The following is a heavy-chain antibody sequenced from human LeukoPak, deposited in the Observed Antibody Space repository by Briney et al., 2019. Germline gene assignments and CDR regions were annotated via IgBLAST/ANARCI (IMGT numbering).Heavy chain of an antibody. Sequence: GGSLRLSWEASGXTFKTHDMHWVRQAPGKGLEWVAVTSHDASNNYYADSVRGRFTISRDNSKDTLYLEMSSLRAEDSAVYYCAKDGADYDDYAFYFDSWGQGTLVTVSS. CDR1: GXTFKTHD. CDR2: TSHDASNN. CDR3: AKDGADYDDYAFYFDS. J-gene: IGHJ4*02. V-gene: IGHV3-30*18. D-gene: IGHD4-17*01.